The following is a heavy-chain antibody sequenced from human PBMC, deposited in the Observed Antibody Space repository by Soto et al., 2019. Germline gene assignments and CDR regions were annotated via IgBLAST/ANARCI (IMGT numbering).Heavy chain of an antibody. CDR1: GGSISSSSYY. CDR3: ARQDCSSTSCHADY. Sequence: SETLSLTCTVSGGSISSSSYYWGWIRQPPGKGLEWIGSIYYSGSTYYNPSLKSRVTISVDTSKNQFSLKLSSVTAADTAVYYCARQDCSSTSCHADYWGQGTLVTVSS. J-gene: IGHJ4*02. D-gene: IGHD2-2*01. V-gene: IGHV4-39*01. CDR2: IYYSGST.